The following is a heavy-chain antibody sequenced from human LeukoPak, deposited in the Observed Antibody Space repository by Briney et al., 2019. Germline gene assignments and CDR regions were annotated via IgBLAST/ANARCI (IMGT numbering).Heavy chain of an antibody. V-gene: IGHV3-48*01. CDR1: GFTFSSYS. CDR2: ISSSSSAT. Sequence: GGSLRLSCAASGFTFSSYSMNWVRQAPGKGLEWLSFISSSSSATYYADSVKGRFTTSRDNAKKSLYLQMNSLRAEDTAVYYCARGPCSGGSCRYYFDYWGQGTLVTVSS. J-gene: IGHJ4*02. D-gene: IGHD2-15*01. CDR3: ARGPCSGGSCRYYFDY.